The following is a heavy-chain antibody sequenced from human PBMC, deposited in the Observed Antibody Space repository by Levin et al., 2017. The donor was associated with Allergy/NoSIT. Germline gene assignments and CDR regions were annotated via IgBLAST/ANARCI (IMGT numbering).Heavy chain of an antibody. V-gene: IGHV1-2*02. D-gene: IGHD6-19*01. CDR1: GYTFTGYY. Sequence: PGESLKISCKASGYTFTGYYMHWVRQAPGQGLEWMGWINPNSGGTNYAQKFQGRVTMTRDTSISTAYMELSRLRSDDTAVYYCAGGAVAGTFLLWIYWGQGTLVTVSS. J-gene: IGHJ4*02. CDR3: AGGAVAGTFLLWIY. CDR2: INPNSGGT.